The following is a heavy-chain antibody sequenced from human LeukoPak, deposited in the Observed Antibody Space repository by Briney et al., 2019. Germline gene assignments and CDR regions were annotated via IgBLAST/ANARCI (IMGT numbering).Heavy chain of an antibody. J-gene: IGHJ2*01. Sequence: ASVKVSCKASGYTFTSYGISWVRQAPGQGLEWMGWISAYNGNTNYAQKLQGRVTMITDTSTSTAYMELRSLRSDDTAVYYCARDLQWELNYWYFDLWGRGTLVTVSS. CDR1: GYTFTSYG. D-gene: IGHD1-26*01. V-gene: IGHV1-18*01. CDR2: ISAYNGNT. CDR3: ARDLQWELNYWYFDL.